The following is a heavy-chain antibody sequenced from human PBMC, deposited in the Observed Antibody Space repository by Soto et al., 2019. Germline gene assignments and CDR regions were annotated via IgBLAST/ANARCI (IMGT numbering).Heavy chain of an antibody. Sequence: GGSLRLSCAASGFTFSSYAMSWVRQAPGKGLEWVSAISSSSSYIYYADSVKGRFTISRDNAKNSLYLQMNSLRAEDTAVYYCARDSYDSSGYYYGWAFDIWGQGTMVTVSS. CDR3: ARDSYDSSGYYYGWAFDI. D-gene: IGHD3-22*01. CDR2: ISSSSSYI. CDR1: GFTFSSYA. J-gene: IGHJ3*02. V-gene: IGHV3-21*01.